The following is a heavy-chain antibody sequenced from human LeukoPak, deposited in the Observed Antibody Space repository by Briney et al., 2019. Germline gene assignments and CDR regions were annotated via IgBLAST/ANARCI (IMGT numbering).Heavy chain of an antibody. CDR1: GYRFTGYY. CDR3: ARGSDYDDYFYMDF. CDR2: MNPKSGAT. V-gene: IGHV1-2*02. J-gene: IGHJ6*03. Sequence: GASVKVSCKTSGYRFTGYYLHWVRQAPGQGLEWMGWMNPKSGATDYARKFQGRVTITSDTSISTAYMELTRLRSDDTAVYFCARGSDYDDYFYMDFWGKGTTVTVSS.